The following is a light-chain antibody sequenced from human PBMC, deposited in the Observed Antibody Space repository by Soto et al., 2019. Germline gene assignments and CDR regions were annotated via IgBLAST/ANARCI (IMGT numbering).Light chain of an antibody. CDR1: SSDVGSYNL. CDR3: CSYAGSSTYV. V-gene: IGLV2-23*01. J-gene: IGLJ1*01. CDR2: EGN. Sequence: QSALTQPASVSGSPGQSITISCTGTSSDVGSYNLVSWYQQHPGKAPKLMIYEGNKRPSGVSNRFSGSKSCNTASLTISGLQAEDEADYYCCSYAGSSTYVFGTGTKLTVL.